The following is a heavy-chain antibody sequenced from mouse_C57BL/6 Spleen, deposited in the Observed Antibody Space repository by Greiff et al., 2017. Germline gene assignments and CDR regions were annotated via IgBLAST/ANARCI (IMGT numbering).Heavy chain of an antibody. CDR2: IDPEDGET. V-gene: IGHV14-2*01. CDR1: GFNIKDYY. J-gene: IGHJ3*01. Sequence: VQLKESGAELVKPGASVKLSCTAPGFNIKDYYMHWVKQRTEQGLEWIGRIDPEDGETKYAPKFQGKATITADTSSNTAYLQLSSLTSEDTAVYYCATLDSSGWFAYWGQGTLVTVSA. CDR3: ATLDSSGWFAY. D-gene: IGHD3-2*02.